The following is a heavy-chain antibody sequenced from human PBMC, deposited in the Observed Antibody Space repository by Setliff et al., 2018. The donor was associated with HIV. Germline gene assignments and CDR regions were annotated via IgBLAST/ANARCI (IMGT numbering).Heavy chain of an antibody. Sequence: SETLSLTCTVSGGSMSSYYWSWIRQPAGKGLEWIGRVLTSGSTHYNPSLRSRVTISLDTSRNQTSLTMTSVTAADTAVYYCARDGFPDSTWRPTDLWGQGTLVTVSS. V-gene: IGHV4-4*07. CDR3: ARDGFPDSTWRPTDL. J-gene: IGHJ5*02. CDR2: VLTSGST. D-gene: IGHD6-13*01. CDR1: GGSMSSYY.